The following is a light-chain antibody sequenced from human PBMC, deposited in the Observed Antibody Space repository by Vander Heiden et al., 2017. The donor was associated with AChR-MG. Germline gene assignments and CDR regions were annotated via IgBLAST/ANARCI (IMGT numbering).Light chain of an antibody. J-gene: IGKJ2*01. CDR2: GAS. V-gene: IGKV3-15*01. CDR3: QQYNNWPPYT. CDR1: QSVSSN. Sequence: EIVMTQSPATLSVSPGERATLSCRAGQSVSSNLAWYQQKPGQAPRLLIYGASTRATGIPARFSGSGSGTEFTLTISSLQSEDFAVYYCQQYNNWPPYTFGQRTKLEIK.